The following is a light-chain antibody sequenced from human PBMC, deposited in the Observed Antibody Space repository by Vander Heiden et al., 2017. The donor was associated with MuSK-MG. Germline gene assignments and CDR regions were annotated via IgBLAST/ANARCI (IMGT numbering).Light chain of an antibody. J-gene: IGKJ5*01. CDR3: QQYNSSPFT. CDR2: GAS. V-gene: IGKV3-20*01. CDR1: QSVSSSY. Sequence: ELVLPQSPGTLTLSPGERATLSCRASQSVSSSYLAWYQQKPGQAPRLLIYGASSRDTGIPDRFSGSGSGTDFTLTISRLEPEDFAVYYCQQYNSSPFTFGQGTQLEIK.